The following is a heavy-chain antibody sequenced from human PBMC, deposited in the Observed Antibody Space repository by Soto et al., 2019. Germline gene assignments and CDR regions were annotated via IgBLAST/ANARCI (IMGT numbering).Heavy chain of an antibody. J-gene: IGHJ5*02. CDR3: ARDSVYYYDSSGFSWFDP. V-gene: IGHV1-2*02. D-gene: IGHD3-22*01. Sequence: ASVKVSCKASGYTFTGYYMRWVRQAPGQGLEWMGWINPNSGGTNYAQKFQGRVTMTRDTSISTAYMELSRLRSDDTAVYYCARDSVYYYDSSGFSWFDPWGQGTRVTVSS. CDR2: INPNSGGT. CDR1: GYTFTGYY.